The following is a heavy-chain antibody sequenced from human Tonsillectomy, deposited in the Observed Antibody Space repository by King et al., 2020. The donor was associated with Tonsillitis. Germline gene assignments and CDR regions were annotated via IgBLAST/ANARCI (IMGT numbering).Heavy chain of an antibody. V-gene: IGHV1-69*01. CDR1: GGTFSSYA. D-gene: IGHD3-22*01. CDR2: IIPIFGTV. Sequence: VQLVEYGAEVKKPGSSVKVSCKASGGTFSSYAFSWVRQAPGQGLEWMGGIIPIFGTVNYAQKLQGRVTITADESTSTAYMELSSLRFEDTAVYYCAATGAYDSSGYYSNYFDYWGQGTLVTVSS. CDR3: AATGAYDSSGYYSNYFDY. J-gene: IGHJ4*02.